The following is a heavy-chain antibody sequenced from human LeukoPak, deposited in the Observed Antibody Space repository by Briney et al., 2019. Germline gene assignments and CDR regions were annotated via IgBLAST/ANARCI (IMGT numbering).Heavy chain of an antibody. CDR3: ARVPYSSSSRSDY. V-gene: IGHV1-69*13. J-gene: IGHJ4*02. D-gene: IGHD6-6*01. CDR2: IIPIFGTA. CDR1: GGTFSSYA. Sequence: SVKVSCKASGGTFSSYAISWVRQAPGRGLEWMGGIIPIFGTANYAQKFQGRVTITADESTSTAYMELSSLRSEDTAVYYCARVPYSSSSRSDYWGQGTLVTVSS.